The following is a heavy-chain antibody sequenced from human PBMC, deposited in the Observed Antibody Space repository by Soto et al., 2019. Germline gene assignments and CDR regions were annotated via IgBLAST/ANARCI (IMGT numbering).Heavy chain of an antibody. CDR2: IDQSGST. CDR3: ARGRYDFWSGYSFNLDY. V-gene: IGHV4-34*01. J-gene: IGHJ4*02. Sequence: SETLSLTCAVYGGSFSGFYWSWIRQPPGKGLEWIGEIDQSGSTNYNPSLKSRVTISVDTPKIQLSLKLTSVTAADTAVYYCARGRYDFWSGYSFNLDYWGQGTLVTVSS. D-gene: IGHD3-3*01. CDR1: GGSFSGFY.